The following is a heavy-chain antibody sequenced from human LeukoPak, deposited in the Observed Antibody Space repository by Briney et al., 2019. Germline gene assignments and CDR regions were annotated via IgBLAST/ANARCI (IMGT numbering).Heavy chain of an antibody. D-gene: IGHD3-3*01. CDR3: TTDPRITIFEGA. Sequence: GGSLRLSCAASGFTFSNAWMSWVRQAPGKGLEWVGRIKSKTDGGTTDYAAPVKGRFTISRDDSKKTLYLQMHSLKTEDTAVYYCTTDPRITIFEGAWGQGTLVTVSS. V-gene: IGHV3-15*01. J-gene: IGHJ5*02. CDR1: GFTFSNAW. CDR2: IKSKTDGGTT.